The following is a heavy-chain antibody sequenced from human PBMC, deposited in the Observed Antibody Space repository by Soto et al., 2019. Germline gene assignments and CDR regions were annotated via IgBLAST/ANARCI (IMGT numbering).Heavy chain of an antibody. J-gene: IGHJ4*02. CDR3: AADLPNWGAYAFDY. CDR1: GFTFTNAW. Sequence: EVQLVESGGGLVEPGGSLRLSCAASGFTFTNAWLNWVRQAPGKGLEWVGRIKSKNDGGTTDYAAPVKGRFTISRDDSENTVYLQKNSLKTEYTAVYYCAADLPNWGAYAFDYWGQGTLVTVSS. CDR2: IKSKNDGGTT. V-gene: IGHV3-15*07. D-gene: IGHD7-27*01.